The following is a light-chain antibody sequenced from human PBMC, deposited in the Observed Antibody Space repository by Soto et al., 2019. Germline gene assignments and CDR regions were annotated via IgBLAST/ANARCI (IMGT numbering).Light chain of an antibody. CDR3: QQYTYSPWT. CDR2: GAS. V-gene: IGKV3-20*01. J-gene: IGKJ1*01. CDR1: QSVSSGY. Sequence: EVVLTQSPGTLSLSPGERATLSCRASQSVSSGYLGWYQQKPGQAPRLLIYGASSRATGIPDRFSGSGSVTDFTLTISRLEPEDFAVYFCQQYTYSPWTFGQGTKVEIK.